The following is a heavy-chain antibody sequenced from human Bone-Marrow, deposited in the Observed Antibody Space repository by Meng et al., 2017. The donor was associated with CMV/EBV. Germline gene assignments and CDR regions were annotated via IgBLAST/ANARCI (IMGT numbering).Heavy chain of an antibody. CDR1: GGSFSGYY. Sequence: SETLSLTCAVFGGSFSGYYWSWIRQPPGKGVEWIGEINHSGSTNYNPSLKSRVTISVDTSKKQFSLNLSSVTAADTAVYYCARGRYSSSWFDYWGEGTLITVSS. CDR3: ARGRYSSSWFDY. D-gene: IGHD6-6*01. V-gene: IGHV4-34*01. CDR2: INHSGST. J-gene: IGHJ4*02.